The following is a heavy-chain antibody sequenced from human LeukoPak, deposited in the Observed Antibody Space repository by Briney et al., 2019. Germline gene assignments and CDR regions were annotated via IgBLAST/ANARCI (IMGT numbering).Heavy chain of an antibody. Sequence: GRSLRLSCAASGFSFSSYGMHWVRQAPGKGLEWVAVISYDGTNKYYADSVKGRVTISRDNSKTTLYLQMNSLRAEDTAVYYCARGNPPPYSSPAFHHWGQGTLVTVSS. CDR2: ISYDGTNK. CDR1: GFSFSSYG. V-gene: IGHV3-30*03. CDR3: ARGNPPPYSSPAFHH. D-gene: IGHD6-19*01. J-gene: IGHJ1*01.